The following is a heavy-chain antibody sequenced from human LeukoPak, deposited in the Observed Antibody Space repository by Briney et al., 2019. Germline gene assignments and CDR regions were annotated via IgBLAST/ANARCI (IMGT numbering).Heavy chain of an antibody. CDR1: GFTVISNY. D-gene: IGHD2-8*02. J-gene: IGHJ4*02. CDR2: IHDGGIT. CDR3: VSDARYCPAC. Sequence: GGSLRLSCAASGFTVISNYMSWVRQAPGKGLECVSVIHDGGITYYADSVKGRFTISRDNAKNTLYLQMNSLRAEDTAVYYCVSDARYCPACWGQGTLVTVSS. V-gene: IGHV3-66*01.